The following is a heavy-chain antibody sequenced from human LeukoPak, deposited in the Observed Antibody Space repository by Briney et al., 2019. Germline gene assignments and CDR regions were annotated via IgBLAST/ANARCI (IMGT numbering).Heavy chain of an antibody. J-gene: IGHJ5*02. CDR1: GYTFTSYY. CDR3: ARGTPWAGGLDP. Sequence: GASVKVSGKASGYTFTSYYMHWVRQAPGQGLERMGIINPSGGSTSYAQKFQGRVTMTRDTSTSTVYMELSSLRSEDTAVYYCARGTPWAGGLDPWGQGTLVTVSS. D-gene: IGHD1-26*01. CDR2: INPSGGST. V-gene: IGHV1-46*01.